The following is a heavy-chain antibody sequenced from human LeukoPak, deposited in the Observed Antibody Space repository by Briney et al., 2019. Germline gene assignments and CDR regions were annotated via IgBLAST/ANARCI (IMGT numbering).Heavy chain of an antibody. V-gene: IGHV4-38-2*02. CDR1: GYSISSGYY. Sequence: SETLSLTCTVSGYSISSGYYWGWIRQPPGKGLEWIGSIYHSGSTYYNPSLKRRVTISVDTSKNQFSLKLSSVTAADTAVYYCAKAYYSSSWYYYYYMDVWGKGTTVTISS. CDR2: IYHSGST. D-gene: IGHD6-13*01. J-gene: IGHJ6*03. CDR3: AKAYYSSSWYYYYYMDV.